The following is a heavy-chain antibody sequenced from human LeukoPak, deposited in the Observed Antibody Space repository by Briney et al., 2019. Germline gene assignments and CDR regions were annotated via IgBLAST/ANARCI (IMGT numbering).Heavy chain of an antibody. D-gene: IGHD2-2*01. CDR1: GYTFTGYY. V-gene: IGHV1-2*02. J-gene: IGHJ5*02. CDR3: ARGNVVVPAATYDNWFDP. Sequence: ASVKVPCKASGYTFTGYYMHWVRQAPGQGLEWMGWINPNSGGTNYAQKFQGRVTMTRDTSISTAYMELSRLRSDDTAVYYCARGNVVVPAATYDNWFDPWGQGTLVTVSS. CDR2: INPNSGGT.